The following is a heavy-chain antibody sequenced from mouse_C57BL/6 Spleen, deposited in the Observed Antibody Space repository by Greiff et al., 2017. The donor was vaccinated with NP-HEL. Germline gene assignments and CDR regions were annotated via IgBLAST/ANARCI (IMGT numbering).Heavy chain of an antibody. Sequence: QVQLQQPGAELVKPGASVKLSCKASGYTFTSYWMHWVKQRPGQGLEWIGMIHPNSGSTNYNEKFKSKATLTVDKSSSTAYMQLSSLTSEDSALYYCAKTAGYAMDYWGQGTSVTASS. CDR3: AKTAGYAMDY. CDR1: GYTFTSYW. CDR2: IHPNSGST. V-gene: IGHV1-64*01. J-gene: IGHJ4*01. D-gene: IGHD1-2*01.